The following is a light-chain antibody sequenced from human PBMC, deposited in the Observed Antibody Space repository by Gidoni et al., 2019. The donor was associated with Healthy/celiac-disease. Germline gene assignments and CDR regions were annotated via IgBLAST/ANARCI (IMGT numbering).Light chain of an antibody. V-gene: IGKV3-20*01. Sequence: EIVLPQYPGTLSLSPGERATLSCRASQSVSSSYLAGYQQQPGQAPRLLSYGASSRATGIPDRFSGSGSGTDFTLTISRLEPEDFAVYYCQQYGSSPLFTFGPGTKVDIK. CDR3: QQYGSSPLFT. CDR1: QSVSSSY. CDR2: GAS. J-gene: IGKJ3*01.